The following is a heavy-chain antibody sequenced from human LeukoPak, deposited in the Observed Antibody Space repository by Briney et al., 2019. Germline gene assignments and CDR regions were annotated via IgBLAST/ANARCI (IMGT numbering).Heavy chain of an antibody. CDR1: GYTFTGYY. D-gene: IGHD3-22*01. Sequence: ASVKVSCKASGYTFTGYYMHWVRQAPGQGLEWMGRINPNSGGTDYAQNFQGRVTMTRDTSISTAYMELSRLRSDDTAVYYCARGYDGNTYYYVGYWGQGTLVTVSS. J-gene: IGHJ4*02. CDR3: ARGYDGNTYYYVGY. V-gene: IGHV1-2*06. CDR2: INPNSGGT.